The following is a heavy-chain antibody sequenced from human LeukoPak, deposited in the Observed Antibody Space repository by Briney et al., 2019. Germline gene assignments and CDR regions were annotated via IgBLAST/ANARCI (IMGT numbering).Heavy chain of an antibody. J-gene: IGHJ4*02. CDR1: GYTFTSYG. CDR3: ARDPGSSGWWSNFDY. CDR2: ISAYNGNT. Sequence: ASVKVSCTASGYTFTSYGISWVRQAPGQGLEWMGWISAYNGNTNYAQKLQGRVTMTTDTSTSTAYMELRSLRSDDTAVYYCARDPGSSGWWSNFDYWGQGTLVTVSS. D-gene: IGHD6-19*01. V-gene: IGHV1-18*01.